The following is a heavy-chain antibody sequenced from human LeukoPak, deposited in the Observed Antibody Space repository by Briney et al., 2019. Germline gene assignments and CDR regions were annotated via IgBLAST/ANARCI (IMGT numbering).Heavy chain of an antibody. Sequence: GGSLRLSCGASGFTFSSYALSWVRQAPGKGLEWVSAISGSGSSTYNADSVKGRFTISRDHSKNTLYLQMNSLRGDDTAVYYCAKVFGGKWLQPFDYWGRGTLVTVSS. CDR2: ISGSGSST. J-gene: IGHJ4*02. CDR3: AKVFGGKWLQPFDY. D-gene: IGHD5-24*01. V-gene: IGHV3-23*01. CDR1: GFTFSSYA.